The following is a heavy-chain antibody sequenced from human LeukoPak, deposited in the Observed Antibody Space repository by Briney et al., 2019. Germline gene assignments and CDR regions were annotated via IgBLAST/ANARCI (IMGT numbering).Heavy chain of an antibody. CDR3: ARERTDTSMDY. V-gene: IGHV4-61*02. D-gene: IGHD5-18*01. Sequence: KTSETLSLTCTVSGGSISSGSYYWTWIRQPAGKGLEWTGRIYTSGSTNHNSSLKSRVTISLDTSKNQFSLKLISVTAADTAVYFCARERTDTSMDYWGQGTLVTVSS. J-gene: IGHJ4*02. CDR2: IYTSGST. CDR1: GGSISSGSYY.